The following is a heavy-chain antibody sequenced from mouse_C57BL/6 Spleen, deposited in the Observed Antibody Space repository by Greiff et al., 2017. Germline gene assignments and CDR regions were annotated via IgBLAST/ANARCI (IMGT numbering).Heavy chain of an antibody. D-gene: IGHD2-2*01. CDR3: APLYGYDDGFAY. CDR2: IYWDDDK. J-gene: IGHJ3*01. CDR1: GFSLSTSGMG. Sequence: QVTLKVCGPGILQSSQTLSLTCSFSGFSLSTSGMGVSWIRQPSGKGLEWLAHIYWDDDKRYNPSLKSRLTISKDTSRNQVFLKITSVDTADTATYYCAPLYGYDDGFAYWGQGTLVTVSA. V-gene: IGHV8-12*01.